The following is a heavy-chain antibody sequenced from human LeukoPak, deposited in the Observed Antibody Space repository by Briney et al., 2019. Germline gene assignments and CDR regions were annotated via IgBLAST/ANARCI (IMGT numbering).Heavy chain of an antibody. J-gene: IGHJ4*02. CDR2: ISYNSGSS. V-gene: IGHV3-9*01. CDR3: AREYYDYVWGSYRYMGIDY. D-gene: IGHD3-16*02. CDR1: GFTFDDYA. Sequence: PGGSLRLSCAASGFTFDDYAMHWVRQAPGKGLEWVSGISYNSGSSDYADSVKGRFTISRDNAKNTLYLQMNSLRAEDTAVFYCAREYYDYVWGSYRYMGIDYWGQGTLVTVSS.